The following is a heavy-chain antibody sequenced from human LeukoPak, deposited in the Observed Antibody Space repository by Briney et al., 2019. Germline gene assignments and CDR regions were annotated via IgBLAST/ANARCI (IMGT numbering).Heavy chain of an antibody. CDR1: GGSISSGGYY. V-gene: IGHV4-31*03. J-gene: IGHJ5*02. Sequence: SETLSLICTVSGGSISSGGYYWSWIRQHPGKGLEWIGYIYYSGSTYYNPSLKSRVTISVDTSKNQFSLKLSSVTAADTAVYYCARSSDSSGYNWFDPWGQGTLVTVSS. D-gene: IGHD3-22*01. CDR2: IYYSGST. CDR3: ARSSDSSGYNWFDP.